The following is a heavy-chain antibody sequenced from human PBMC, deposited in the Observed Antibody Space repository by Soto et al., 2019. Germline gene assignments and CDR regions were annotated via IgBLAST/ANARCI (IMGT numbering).Heavy chain of an antibody. CDR3: IQSRCGGDCLQSYASYYYYGMDV. D-gene: IGHD2-21*02. V-gene: IGHV2-5*01. Sequence: QITLKESGPTLVKPTQTLTLTCTFSAFSLSTGGVGVGWIRQPSGKALEWLALIYLYDDKRYSPSLRSRLTITKDTSKNQVVLTMTHMDPVDTATYYCIQSRCGGDCLQSYASYYYYGMDVWGQGTTVTVSS. CDR1: AFSLSTGGVG. J-gene: IGHJ6*02. CDR2: IYLYDDK.